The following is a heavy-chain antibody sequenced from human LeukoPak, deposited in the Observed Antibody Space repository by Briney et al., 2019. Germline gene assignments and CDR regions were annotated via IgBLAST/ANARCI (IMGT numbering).Heavy chain of an antibody. CDR2: IYYSGST. CDR3: ARNLYGGNLNYFDY. CDR1: GGSISNDY. J-gene: IGHJ4*02. D-gene: IGHD4-23*01. Sequence: SETLSLTCTVSGGSISNDYWSWIRQPPGKGLEWIGYIYYSGSTNYNPSLKSRVTISVDTSKSHFSLKLISVTAADTAVYYCARNLYGGNLNYFDYWGQGTLVTVSS. V-gene: IGHV4-59*01.